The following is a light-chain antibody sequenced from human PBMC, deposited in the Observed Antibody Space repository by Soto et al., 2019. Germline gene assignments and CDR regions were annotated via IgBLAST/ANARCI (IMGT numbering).Light chain of an antibody. Sequence: IQMTQSPSTRCSSLGDTVTVTCGASQSVSGLLAWYQQKPGEAPKVLIYDASALPRGVPSRFSGSASGTKSPLTISSLKNEDSPTYYCQQLKSYPLTFGGGTKVDIK. V-gene: IGKV1-5*01. CDR1: QSVSGL. J-gene: IGKJ4*01. CDR3: QQLKSYPLT. CDR2: DAS.